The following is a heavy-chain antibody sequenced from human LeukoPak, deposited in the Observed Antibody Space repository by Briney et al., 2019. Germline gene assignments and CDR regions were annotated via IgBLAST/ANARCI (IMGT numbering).Heavy chain of an antibody. J-gene: IGHJ3*02. CDR1: GDSVSSNSAA. V-gene: IGHV6-1*01. Sequence: SQTLSLTYAISGDSVSSNSAAWNWIRQSPSRGLEWLGRTYYRSKWYDNYAVSVASRIIINPDTSKNQFSLQLNSVTPEDTAVYYCAREGEQQLAYDAFDIWGQGTMATVSS. D-gene: IGHD6-13*01. CDR2: TYYRSKWYD. CDR3: AREGEQQLAYDAFDI.